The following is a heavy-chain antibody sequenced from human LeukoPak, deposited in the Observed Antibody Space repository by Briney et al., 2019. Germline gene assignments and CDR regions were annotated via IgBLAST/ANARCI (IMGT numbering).Heavy chain of an antibody. CDR1: GGSISSSSYY. D-gene: IGHD3-22*01. Sequence: SETLSLTCTVSGGSISSSSYYWGWIRQPPGKGLEWIGEINHSGSTNYNPSLKSRVTISVDTSKNQFSLKLSSVTAADTAVYYCARHVYYYDSSGYYWEYYYYYMDVWGKGTTVTISS. J-gene: IGHJ6*03. CDR3: ARHVYYYDSSGYYWEYYYYYMDV. V-gene: IGHV4-39*01. CDR2: INHSGST.